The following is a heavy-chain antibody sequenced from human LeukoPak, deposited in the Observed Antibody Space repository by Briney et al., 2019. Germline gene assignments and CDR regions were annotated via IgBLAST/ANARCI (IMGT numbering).Heavy chain of an antibody. J-gene: IGHJ4*02. CDR2: ISYDGSNK. CDR3: AKSYYYEKLAYY. Sequence: GGSLRLSCAASGFTVISDYMSWVRQAPGKGLEWVAVISYDGSNKYYADSVKGRFTISRDNSKNTLYLQMNSLRAEDTAVYYCAKSYYYEKLAYYWGQGRLVTVSS. V-gene: IGHV3-30*18. D-gene: IGHD3-22*01. CDR1: GFTVISDY.